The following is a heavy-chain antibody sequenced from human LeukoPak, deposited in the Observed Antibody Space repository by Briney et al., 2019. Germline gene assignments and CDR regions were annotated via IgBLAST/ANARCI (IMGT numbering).Heavy chain of an antibody. V-gene: IGHV3-30*04. Sequence: GGSLRLSCTASGFTFSNYAMHSVRKAPGKGLEWVAFISYDGSNKYYADSVKGRFTISRDNSKNTLYLQMNSLRAEDTAVYYCARDSYGLDYWGQGTLVTVSS. CDR1: GFTFSNYA. CDR3: ARDSYGLDY. CDR2: ISYDGSNK. D-gene: IGHD5-18*01. J-gene: IGHJ4*02.